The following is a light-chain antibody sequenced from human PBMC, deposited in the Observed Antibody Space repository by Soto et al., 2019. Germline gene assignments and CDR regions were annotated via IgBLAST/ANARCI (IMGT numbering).Light chain of an antibody. Sequence: EIVLTQSPATLSVSPGERATLSCRASHDVTTYFAWYQQKPGQAPRLLIYAASTRATGIPARFSGSGSGTEFTLTISSLQPDDFATYYCQHDNSYSEAFGQGTKVDI. J-gene: IGKJ1*01. V-gene: IGKV3-15*01. CDR1: HDVTTY. CDR2: AAS. CDR3: QHDNSYSEA.